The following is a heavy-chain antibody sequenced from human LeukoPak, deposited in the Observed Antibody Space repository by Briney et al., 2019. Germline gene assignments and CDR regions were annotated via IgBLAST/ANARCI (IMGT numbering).Heavy chain of an antibody. CDR3: AKAYYYGSGSYSSPVDY. J-gene: IGHJ4*02. Sequence: PGGSLRLSCAASGFTFSTYAMNWVRQAPGKGLEWVSAISGSGVNTYYADSVKGRFTISRDNSKNTLYLRMSSLRAEDTAVYYCAKAYYYGSGSYSSPVDYWGQGTLVAVSS. CDR1: GFTFSTYA. CDR2: ISGSGVNT. D-gene: IGHD3-10*01. V-gene: IGHV3-23*01.